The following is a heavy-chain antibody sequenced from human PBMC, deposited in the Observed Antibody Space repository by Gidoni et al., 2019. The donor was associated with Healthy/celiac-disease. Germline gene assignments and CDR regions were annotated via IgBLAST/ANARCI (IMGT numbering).Heavy chain of an antibody. V-gene: IGHV1-18*01. CDR2: ISAYNGNT. CDR3: ARNREGGWFDP. CDR1: GYTFTSYG. J-gene: IGHJ5*02. Sequence: QVQLVQSGAEVKKPGASVKVSCKASGYTFTSYGISWVRQAPGQGLEGMGWISAYNGNTNYAQNLQGRVTMTTDTSTSTAYMEVGRLGSDGTAVYYCARNREGGWFDPWGQGTLVTVSS.